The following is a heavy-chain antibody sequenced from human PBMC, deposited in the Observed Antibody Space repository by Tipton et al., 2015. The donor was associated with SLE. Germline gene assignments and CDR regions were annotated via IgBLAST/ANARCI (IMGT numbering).Heavy chain of an antibody. Sequence: SLRLSCAASGFTFSSYWMSWVRQAPGKGLEWVANIKQDGSEKYYVDSVKGRFTISRDNAKNSLYLQMNSLRAEDTAVYYCARSRDGYLNDAFDIWGQGTMVTVSS. CDR3: ARSRDGYLNDAFDI. V-gene: IGHV3-7*01. CDR2: IKQDGSEK. D-gene: IGHD5-24*01. CDR1: GFTFSSYW. J-gene: IGHJ3*02.